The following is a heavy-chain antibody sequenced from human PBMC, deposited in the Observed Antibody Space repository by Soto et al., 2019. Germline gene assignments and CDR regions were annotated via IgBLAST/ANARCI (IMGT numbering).Heavy chain of an antibody. V-gene: IGHV1-58*01. CDR2: IVVGSGNT. CDR3: AGDIVGWPDYGMDV. J-gene: IGHJ6*02. CDR1: GFTFTSSA. D-gene: IGHD2-15*01. Sequence: RASVKVSCKASGFTFTSSAVQWVRQARGQRLEWIGWIVVGSGNTNYAQKFQERVTMTTDTSTSTAYMELSSLRSEDTAVYYCAGDIVGWPDYGMDVWGQGTPVTVSS.